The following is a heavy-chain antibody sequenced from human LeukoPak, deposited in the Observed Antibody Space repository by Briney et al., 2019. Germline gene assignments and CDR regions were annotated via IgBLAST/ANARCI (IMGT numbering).Heavy chain of an antibody. Sequence: AGGSLRLSCAASEFTFSSYWMHWVRQAPGKGLVWVSRIYSDGSSTRYADSVKGRFTISRDIAKDTLYLQMNSLRAEDTAVYYCAKHIYAVVSIQQWGQGTLVTVSS. V-gene: IGHV3-74*01. J-gene: IGHJ1*01. CDR2: IYSDGSST. D-gene: IGHD3-22*01. CDR3: AKHIYAVVSIQQ. CDR1: EFTFSSYW.